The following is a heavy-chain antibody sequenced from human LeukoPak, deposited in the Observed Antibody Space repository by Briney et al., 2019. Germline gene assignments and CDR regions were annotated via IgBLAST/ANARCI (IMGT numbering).Heavy chain of an antibody. CDR1: GYTFTRYY. CDR2: INPSGGST. D-gene: IGHD3-10*01. J-gene: IGHJ5*02. Sequence: ASVKVSFKASGYTFTRYYMNWVRQAPGQGLEWMGIINPSGGSTNYAQKFQGRVTMTRDTSTSTIYMGVSSLRSEDTAVYYCATSFRAVNWFDPWGQGTLVTVSS. CDR3: ATSFRAVNWFDP. V-gene: IGHV1-46*01.